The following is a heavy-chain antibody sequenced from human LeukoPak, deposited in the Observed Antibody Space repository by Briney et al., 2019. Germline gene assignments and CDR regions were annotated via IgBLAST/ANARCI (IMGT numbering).Heavy chain of an antibody. CDR2: INPGDSDT. CDR3: ARERWGNLDF. Sequence: GESLKISCEGSGYNFTTYWIAWVRQMPGKGLEWMAMINPGDSDTRYSPSFRGQVTISADKSITTTYLQWSSLKASDTAMYYCARERWGNLDFWGQGTLVTVSS. J-gene: IGHJ4*02. D-gene: IGHD7-27*01. CDR1: GYNFTTYW. V-gene: IGHV5-51*01.